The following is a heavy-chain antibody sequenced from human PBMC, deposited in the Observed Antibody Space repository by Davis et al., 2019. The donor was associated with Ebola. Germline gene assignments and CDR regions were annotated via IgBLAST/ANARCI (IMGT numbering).Heavy chain of an antibody. Sequence: GESLKISCAASGFTFSSYAMSWVRQAPGKGLEWVSAISGSGGSTYYADSVKGRFTISRDNSKNTLYLQMNSLRAEDTAVYYCAKGWFGELLLDYWGRGTLITVSS. CDR2: ISGSGGST. CDR1: GFTFSSYA. V-gene: IGHV3-23*01. J-gene: IGHJ4*02. D-gene: IGHD3-10*01. CDR3: AKGWFGELLLDY.